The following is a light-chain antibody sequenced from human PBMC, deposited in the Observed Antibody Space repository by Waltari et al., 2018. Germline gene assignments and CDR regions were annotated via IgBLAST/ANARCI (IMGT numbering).Light chain of an antibody. Sequence: EIVLTQSPGTLSLSPGERATLSCRASPSVGRSLAWYQPKPGQAPRLLIYGASIRATGIPDRFSGGGSGTDFSLTISRLEPEDFAAYHCQHYVRLPVTFGQGTKVEIK. V-gene: IGKV3-20*01. CDR2: GAS. CDR1: PSVGRS. CDR3: QHYVRLPVT. J-gene: IGKJ1*01.